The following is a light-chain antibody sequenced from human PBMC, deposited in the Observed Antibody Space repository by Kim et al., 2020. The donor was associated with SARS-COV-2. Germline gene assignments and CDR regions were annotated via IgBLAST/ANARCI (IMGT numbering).Light chain of an antibody. CDR3: QQYYSTPPS. CDR1: QTVLYNSNNKNY. J-gene: IGKJ2*03. Sequence: RATLKGKSSQTVLYNSNNKNYLAWYQQKPGQAPKLLIYWASIRESGVSDRFSGSGSETDFTLTISSLQAEDVAVYYCQQYYSTPPSFGQGTKLEI. V-gene: IGKV4-1*01. CDR2: WAS.